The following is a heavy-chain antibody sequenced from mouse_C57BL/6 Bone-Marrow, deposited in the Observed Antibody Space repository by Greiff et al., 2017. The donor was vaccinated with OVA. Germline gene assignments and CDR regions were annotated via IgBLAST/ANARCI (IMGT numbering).Heavy chain of an antibody. J-gene: IGHJ2*01. Sequence: LVESGAELARPGASVKLSCKASGYTFTSYGISWVKQRTGQGLEWIGEIYPRSGNTYYNEKFKGKATLTADKSSNSAYMELRSLTSEDSEVSFCERLYYYAHYCYDYWGQGTTLTVSS. D-gene: IGHD1-1*01. CDR2: IYPRSGNT. V-gene: IGHV1-81*01. CDR3: ERLYYYAHYCYDY. CDR1: GYTFTSYG.